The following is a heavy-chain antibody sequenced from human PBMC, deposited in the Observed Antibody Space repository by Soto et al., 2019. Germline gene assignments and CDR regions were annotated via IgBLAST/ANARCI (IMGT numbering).Heavy chain of an antibody. CDR3: ARDSGYGGDKEYFQH. D-gene: IGHD4-17*01. J-gene: IGHJ1*01. CDR1: GGSISSGGYS. Sequence: PSETLSLTCAVSGGSISSGGYSWSWIRQPPGKGLEWIGYIYHSGSTYYNPSLKSRVTISLDRSKNQFSLKLSSVTAADTAVYYCARDSGYGGDKEYFQHWGQGTLVTVSS. CDR2: IYHSGST. V-gene: IGHV4-30-2*01.